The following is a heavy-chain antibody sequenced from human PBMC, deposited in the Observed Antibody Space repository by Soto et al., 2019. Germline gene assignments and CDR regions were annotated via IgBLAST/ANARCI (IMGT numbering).Heavy chain of an antibody. V-gene: IGHV1-2*02. CDR1: GYTFTGYY. J-gene: IGHJ6*02. Sequence: SVKVSCKASGYTFTGYYMHWVRQAPGQGLEWMGWINPNSGGTNYAQKFQGRVTMTRDTSISTAYMELSRLRSDDTAVYYCAIDLFGERYYYYGMDVWGQGTTVTVS. CDR2: INPNSGGT. D-gene: IGHD3-16*01. CDR3: AIDLFGERYYYYGMDV.